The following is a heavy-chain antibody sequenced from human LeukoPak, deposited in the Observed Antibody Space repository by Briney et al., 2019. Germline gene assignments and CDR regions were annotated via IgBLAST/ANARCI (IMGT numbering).Heavy chain of an antibody. CDR3: ARDAGYCTGGSCWYFDH. CDR1: GYTFTDYY. V-gene: IGHV1-2*02. D-gene: IGHD2-15*01. CDR2: INLNSGGT. J-gene: IGHJ4*02. Sequence: SVNVSCKASGYTFTDYYMHWVRQAPGQGLEWMGWINLNSGGTNFAQRFQGRVTITRETSIRTASMNLSRLISDDTAVYSCARDAGYCTGGSCWYFDHWGQGTLVTVPS.